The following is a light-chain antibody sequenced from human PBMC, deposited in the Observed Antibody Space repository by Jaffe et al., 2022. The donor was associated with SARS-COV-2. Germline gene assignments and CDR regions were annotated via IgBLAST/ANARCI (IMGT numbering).Light chain of an antibody. CDR2: DAS. CDR3: QQYNDWPST. Sequence: EVVMTQSPATLSVSPGERATLSCRASQSVSSKLAWYQQKPGQAPRLLIYDASARATGGATGIPVRFSGSGSGTEFTLTISSLQSEDFAVYYCQQYNDWPSTFGQGTRLEIK. CDR1: QSVSSK. V-gene: IGKV3-15*01. J-gene: IGKJ5*01.